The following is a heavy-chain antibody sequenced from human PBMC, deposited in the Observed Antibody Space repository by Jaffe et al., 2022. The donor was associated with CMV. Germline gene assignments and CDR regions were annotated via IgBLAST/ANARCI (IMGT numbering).Heavy chain of an antibody. CDR3: ARRSRAPRSGYYDFWSGTPWGYGMDV. CDR2: IKQDGSEK. V-gene: IGHV3-7*01. D-gene: IGHD3-3*01. CDR1: GFTFSSYW. J-gene: IGHJ6*02. Sequence: EVQLVESGGGLVQPGGSLRLSCAASGFTFSSYWMSWVRQAPGKGLEWVANIKQDGSEKYYVDSVKGRFTISRDNAKNSLYLQMNSLRAEDTAVYYCARRSRAPRSGYYDFWSGTPWGYGMDVWGQGTTVTVSS.